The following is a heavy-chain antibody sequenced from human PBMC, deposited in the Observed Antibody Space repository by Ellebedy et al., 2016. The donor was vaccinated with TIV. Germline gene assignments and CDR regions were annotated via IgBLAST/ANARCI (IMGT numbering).Heavy chain of an antibody. CDR2: ISGSGGNT. CDR3: AKNQGSGSPYYYALDV. Sequence: GESLKISCAASGLTFSSHAMSWVRQAPGKGLEWVPSISGSGGNTYYADSVKGRFTISRDHSKDTLDLQMNSLRIEDAAVYYCAKNQGSGSPYYYALDVWGQGTTVTVSS. D-gene: IGHD3-10*01. CDR1: GLTFSSHA. J-gene: IGHJ6*02. V-gene: IGHV3-23*01.